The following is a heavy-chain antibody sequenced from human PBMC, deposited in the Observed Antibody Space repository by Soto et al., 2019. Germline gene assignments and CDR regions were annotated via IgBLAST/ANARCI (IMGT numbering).Heavy chain of an antibody. CDR1: GYSISSGYY. J-gene: IGHJ4*02. CDR2: IYHSGST. Sequence: PSETLSLTCAVSGYSISSGYYWGWIRQPPAKGLEWIGSIYHSGSTYYNPSLKSRVTISVDTSKNQFSLKLSSVTAADPAVYYCARGDRRNFDYWGQGTLVTVSS. CDR3: ARGDRRNFDY. V-gene: IGHV4-38-2*01. D-gene: IGHD3-10*01.